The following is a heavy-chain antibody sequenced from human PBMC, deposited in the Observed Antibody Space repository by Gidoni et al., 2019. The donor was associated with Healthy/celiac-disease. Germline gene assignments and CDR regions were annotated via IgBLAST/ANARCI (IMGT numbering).Heavy chain of an antibody. Sequence: QVQLVQSGAEVKKPGASVKVSCKASGYTFTRYGISWVRQAPGQGLEWMGWISAYNGNTNYAQKLQGRVTMTTDTSTSTAYMELRSLRSDDTAVYYCARDSFSVVTEGVDACDIWGQGTMVTVSS. J-gene: IGHJ3*02. CDR2: ISAYNGNT. V-gene: IGHV1-18*01. CDR1: GYTFTRYG. D-gene: IGHD2-15*01. CDR3: ARDSFSVVTEGVDACDI.